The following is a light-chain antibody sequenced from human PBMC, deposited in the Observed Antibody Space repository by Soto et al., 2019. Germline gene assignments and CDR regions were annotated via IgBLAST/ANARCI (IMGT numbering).Light chain of an antibody. CDR3: QYYGRSPLT. CDR1: QTINKNY. J-gene: IGKJ4*01. V-gene: IGKV3-20*01. Sequence: EIVLTQSPGTLSLSPMEIATLSFMASQTINKNYFAWYQQKPGQAPRPLMYSASSRATGIPDRFSGSGSGTDFTLTISRLEPEDFAVYYCQYYGRSPLTFGGGTKVDIK. CDR2: SAS.